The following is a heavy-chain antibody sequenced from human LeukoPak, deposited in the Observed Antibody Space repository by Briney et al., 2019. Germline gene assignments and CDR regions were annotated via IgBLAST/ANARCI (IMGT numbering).Heavy chain of an antibody. Sequence: PGGSLTLSCTASGFTVSRSYVRCVRQAPGKGLEWVSVIYSGGSTYYADSVKGRFTISRHNSKNTLYLQMNSLRAEDTAVYYCARFHSHANLDFWGQGPLVTVSS. D-gene: IGHD4-11*01. CDR2: IYSGGST. J-gene: IGHJ4*02. CDR1: GFTVSRSY. V-gene: IGHV3-53*04. CDR3: ARFHSHANLDF.